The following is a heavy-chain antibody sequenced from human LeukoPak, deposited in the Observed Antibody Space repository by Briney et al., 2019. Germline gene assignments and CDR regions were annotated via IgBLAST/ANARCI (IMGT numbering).Heavy chain of an antibody. CDR3: AREANWDHNWFDP. J-gene: IGHJ5*02. D-gene: IGHD7-27*01. CDR1: GFTFSSYS. CDR2: ISSSSSTI. Sequence: GGSLRLSCAASGFTFSSYSMNWVRQAPGKGLEWVSYISSSSSTIYYADSVKGRFTISRDNAKNSLYLQMNSLRAEDTAVYYCAREANWDHNWFDPWGQGTLVTVSS. V-gene: IGHV3-48*01.